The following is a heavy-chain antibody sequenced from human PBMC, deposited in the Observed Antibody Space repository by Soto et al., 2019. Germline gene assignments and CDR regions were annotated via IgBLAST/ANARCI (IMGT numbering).Heavy chain of an antibody. Sequence: ASVKVSCKSSGYTFTHYDMHWVRQAPGQGLEWMGIINPSDGSTSYAQEFQGRVTMTRDTSTSTVYMELSSLRSEDTAMYYCARETSGTTVTLRYWYFDLWGRGTLVTVSS. J-gene: IGHJ2*01. CDR1: GYTFTHYD. CDR3: ARETSGTTVTLRYWYFDL. V-gene: IGHV1-46*03. D-gene: IGHD4-17*01. CDR2: INPSDGST.